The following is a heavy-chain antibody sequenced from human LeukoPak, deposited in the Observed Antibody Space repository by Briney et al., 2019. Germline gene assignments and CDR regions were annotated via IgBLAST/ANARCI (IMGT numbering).Heavy chain of an antibody. J-gene: IGHJ4*02. D-gene: IGHD6-19*01. CDR1: GFTFSDYY. V-gene: IGHV3-11*06. CDR2: ICSSDTYT. Sequence: PGGCLGLSCAASGFTFSDYYMSWIRQAPGKGLEWGSYICSSDTYTNYAESVKGRFTISRDNAKNSLYPHMNSLRAEDTAVYYCARGPYSSGSSADYWGQGTLVTVSS. CDR3: ARGPYSSGSSADY.